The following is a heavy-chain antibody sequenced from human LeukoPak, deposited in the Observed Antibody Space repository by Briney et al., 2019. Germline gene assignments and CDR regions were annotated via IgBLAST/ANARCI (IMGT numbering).Heavy chain of an antibody. D-gene: IGHD3-22*01. J-gene: IGHJ6*02. CDR2: MNPNSGNT. V-gene: IGHV1-8*01. CDR1: GYTFTSYD. CDR3: ARERAVVVVTGVFYYYGMDV. Sequence: GASVKVSCKVSGYTFTSYDINWVRQATGQGLEWMGWMNPNSGNTGYAQKFQGRVTITADKSTSTAYMELSSLRSEDTAVYYCARERAVVVVTGVFYYYGMDVWGQGTTVTVSS.